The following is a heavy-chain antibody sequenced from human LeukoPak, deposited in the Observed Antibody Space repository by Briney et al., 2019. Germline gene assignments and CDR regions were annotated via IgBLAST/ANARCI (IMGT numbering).Heavy chain of an antibody. CDR3: ARGLWFGELFQDY. D-gene: IGHD3-10*01. Sequence: ASVKVSCKASGYTFTGYYMHWVRQAPGQGLEWMGWMNPNSGNTGYAQKFQGRVTMTRNTSITTAYMELSSLRSEDTAVYYCARGLWFGELFQDYWGQGTLVTVSS. J-gene: IGHJ4*02. CDR2: MNPNSGNT. CDR1: GYTFTGYY. V-gene: IGHV1-8*02.